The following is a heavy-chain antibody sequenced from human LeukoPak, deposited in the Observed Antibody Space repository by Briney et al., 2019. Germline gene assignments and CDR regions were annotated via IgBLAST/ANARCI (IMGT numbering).Heavy chain of an antibody. V-gene: IGHV1-18*01. J-gene: IGHJ4*02. CDR1: GYTFASYD. D-gene: IGHD1-26*01. CDR2: ITVYNGNT. CDR3: ARGAGSGSYGSLVYFDY. Sequence: ASVKVSCKASGYTFASYDIIWVRQAPGQGLEWMGWITVYNGNTKYAQKLQGRVTMTKDTSTNTAYMELRSLRSDDTAVYYCARGAGSGSYGSLVYFDYWGQGTLVTVSS.